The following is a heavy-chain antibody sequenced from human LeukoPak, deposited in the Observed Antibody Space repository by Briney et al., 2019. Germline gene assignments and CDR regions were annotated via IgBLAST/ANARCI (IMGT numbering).Heavy chain of an antibody. D-gene: IGHD4-11*01. CDR1: GYTFTSYD. Sequence: GASVEVSCKAFGYTFTSYDINWVRQATGQGVEWMGWMKPNSGNTGYTQKFQGRVTMTRNTSISTAYMELSSLRSEDTAVYYCARGGLQSFDYWGQGTLVTVSS. CDR3: ARGGLQSFDY. CDR2: MKPNSGNT. V-gene: IGHV1-8*01. J-gene: IGHJ4*02.